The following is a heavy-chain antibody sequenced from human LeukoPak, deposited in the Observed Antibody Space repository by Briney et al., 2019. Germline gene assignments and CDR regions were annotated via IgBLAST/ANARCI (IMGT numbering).Heavy chain of an antibody. D-gene: IGHD5-12*01. Sequence: ASVKVSCKASGGTFSSYAISWVRQAPGQGLEWMGGIIPIFGTANYAQKFQGRVTITADESTSTAYMELSSLRSEDTAVYYCARDGVRYSGYDLNYWGQGTLVTVSS. V-gene: IGHV1-69*13. CDR3: ARDGVRYSGYDLNY. CDR1: GGTFSSYA. J-gene: IGHJ4*02. CDR2: IIPIFGTA.